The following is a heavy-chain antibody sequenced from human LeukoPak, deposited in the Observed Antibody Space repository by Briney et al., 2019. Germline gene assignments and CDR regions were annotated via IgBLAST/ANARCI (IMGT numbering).Heavy chain of an antibody. CDR2: LSGSGGNT. CDR1: GFTFSGYA. J-gene: IGHJ4*02. V-gene: IGHV3-23*01. Sequence: PGGSLRLSCAASGFTFSGYAMSWVRQAPGKGLEWVSTLSGSGGNTYYADSVKGRVTISRDNSKNTLYLQMNSLRAEDTAVYHCAKGSYYYDSADYFDYWGQGTLVTVSS. D-gene: IGHD3-22*01. CDR3: AKGSYYYDSADYFDY.